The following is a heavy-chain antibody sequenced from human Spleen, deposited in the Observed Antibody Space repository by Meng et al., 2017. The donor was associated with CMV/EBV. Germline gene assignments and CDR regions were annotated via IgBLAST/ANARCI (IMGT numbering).Heavy chain of an antibody. CDR3: ARLGSYTYYYYGMDV. Sequence: GESLKISCAASGFTFDDYAMHWVRQAPGKGLEWVSYISNSGALMYYADSVKGRFNISRDNSKNMVYLHMNSLRADDTARYYCARLGSYTYYYYGMDVWGQGTTVTVSS. J-gene: IGHJ6*02. D-gene: IGHD1-26*01. CDR2: ISNSGALM. CDR1: GFTFDDYA. V-gene: IGHV3-23*01.